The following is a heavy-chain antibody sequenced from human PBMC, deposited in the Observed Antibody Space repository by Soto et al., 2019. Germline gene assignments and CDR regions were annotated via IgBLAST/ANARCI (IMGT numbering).Heavy chain of an antibody. CDR1: GFTFDDSA. J-gene: IGHJ4*02. CDR2: ISWNGDRI. Sequence: EVQLVESGGGLAQPGRSLRLSCSASGFTFDDSAMHWVRQAPGKGLEWVSGISWNGDRIEYADSVKGRFTISRDNAKNSLYLQANTLGVDDTAVYYCAKETQSNLGTGGFASWGQGTLVTVSS. D-gene: IGHD7-27*01. CDR3: AKETQSNLGTGGFAS. V-gene: IGHV3-9*01.